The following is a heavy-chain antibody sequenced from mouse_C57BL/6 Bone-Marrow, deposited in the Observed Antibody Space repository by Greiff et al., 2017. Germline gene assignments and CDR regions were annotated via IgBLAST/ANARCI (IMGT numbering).Heavy chain of an antibody. CDR1: GYTFTSYW. Sequence: QVQLQQPGAELVKPGASVKLSCKASGYTFTSYWMHWVKQRPGQGLEWIGMIHPNSGSTNYNEKFKSKGKLTVDKSSSTAYMQLSSLTSEDSAVYYCARWGLRRVDYWGQGTTLTVSS. J-gene: IGHJ2*01. CDR3: ARWGLRRVDY. CDR2: IHPNSGST. D-gene: IGHD2-13*01. V-gene: IGHV1-64*01.